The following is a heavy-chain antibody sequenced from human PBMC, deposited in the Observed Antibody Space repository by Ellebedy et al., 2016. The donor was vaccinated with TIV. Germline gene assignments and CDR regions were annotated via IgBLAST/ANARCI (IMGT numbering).Heavy chain of an antibody. J-gene: IGHJ4*02. Sequence: MPSETLSLTCTATGGSISHYYWSWIRQSPGKGLEWIGYIYYSGGTNYNPSLKSRVTISVDTSRNQFSLKLSSVTAADTAVYYCARVYRGGLRLFDYWGQGTLVTVSS. V-gene: IGHV4-59*12. CDR1: GGSISHYY. CDR3: ARVYRGGLRLFDY. D-gene: IGHD5-12*01. CDR2: IYYSGGT.